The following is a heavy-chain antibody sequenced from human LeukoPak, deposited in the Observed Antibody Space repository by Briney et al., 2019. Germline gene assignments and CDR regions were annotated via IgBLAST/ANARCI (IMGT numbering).Heavy chain of an antibody. D-gene: IGHD2-2*01. CDR1: GFTFSSYE. J-gene: IGHJ6*04. CDR2: ISSSGSTI. CDR3: ASIPAATGYYYYGMDV. V-gene: IGHV3-48*03. Sequence: GGSLRLSCAASGFTFSSYEMNWVRQAPGKGLEWVSYISSSGSTIYYADSVKGRFTISRDNAKNSLSLQMNSLRAEDTAVYYCASIPAATGYYYYGMDVWGKGTTVTVSS.